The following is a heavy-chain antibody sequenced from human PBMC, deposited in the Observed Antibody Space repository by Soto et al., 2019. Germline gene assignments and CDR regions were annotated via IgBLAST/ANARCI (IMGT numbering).Heavy chain of an antibody. Sequence: SVKVSCKASGFTFTSSAMQWVRQARGQRLEWIGWIVVGNGDTNYAQKFQERVTITRDMSTSTAYMELSSLRSEDTAVYYCAADVIWFGELFQYWGQGTLVTVSS. CDR2: IVVGNGDT. D-gene: IGHD3-10*01. V-gene: IGHV1-58*02. J-gene: IGHJ4*02. CDR3: AADVIWFGELFQY. CDR1: GFTFTSSA.